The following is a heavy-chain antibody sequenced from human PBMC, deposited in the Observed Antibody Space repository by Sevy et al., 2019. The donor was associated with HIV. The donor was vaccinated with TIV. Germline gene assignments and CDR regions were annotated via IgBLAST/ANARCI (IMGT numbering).Heavy chain of an antibody. D-gene: IGHD1-26*01. CDR1: GFTFSNYF. CDR3: VKDRSGSYSFDY. CDR2: ISWSSGNI. J-gene: IGHJ4*02. V-gene: IGHV3-9*01. Sequence: GGSLRLSCAASGFTFSNYFMNWVRQAPGKGLEWVSGISWSSGNIAYADSVEGRFTISRDNAKNSLYLQMNSLRVEDTALYYCVKDRSGSYSFDYWGQGTLVTVSS.